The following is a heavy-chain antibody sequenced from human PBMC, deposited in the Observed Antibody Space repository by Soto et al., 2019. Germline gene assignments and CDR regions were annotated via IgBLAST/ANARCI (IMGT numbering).Heavy chain of an antibody. CDR1: GGTFSSYA. CDR3: ATGPRSIVFDY. CDR2: IIPIFGTA. D-gene: IGHD1-26*01. Sequence: SVKVSCKASGGTFSSYAISWVRLAPGQGLEWMGGIIPIFGTANYAQKFQGRVTITADESTSTAYMELSSLRSEDTAVYYCATGPRSIVFDYWGQGTLVTVSS. J-gene: IGHJ4*02. V-gene: IGHV1-69*13.